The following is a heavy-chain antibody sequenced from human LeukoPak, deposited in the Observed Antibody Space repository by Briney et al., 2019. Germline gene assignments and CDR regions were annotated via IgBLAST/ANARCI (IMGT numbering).Heavy chain of an antibody. CDR1: GFTFSSYW. CDR2: INTDGSST. J-gene: IGHJ4*02. V-gene: IGHV3-74*01. CDR3: AKDGDSSSWSYPFDY. D-gene: IGHD6-13*01. Sequence: GSLRLSCAASGFTFSSYWMHWVRQAPGKGVVWVSRINTDGSSTSYADPVKGRFTISRDNAKNTLYLQMNSLRAEDTAVYYCAKDGDSSSWSYPFDYWGQGTQGTVSS.